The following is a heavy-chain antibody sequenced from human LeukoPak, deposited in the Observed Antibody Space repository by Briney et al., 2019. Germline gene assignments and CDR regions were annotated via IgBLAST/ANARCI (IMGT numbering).Heavy chain of an antibody. CDR2: IYSGGNT. D-gene: IGHD5-18*01. CDR3: ATKRGYSYGQDY. Sequence: GGSLRLSCAASGFTVSSNYMNRVRQAPGKGLEWVSVIYSGGNTYYADSVKGRFTISRDNSKNTVYLQMNSLRAEDTAVYYCATKRGYSYGQDYWGQGTLVAVSS. CDR1: GFTVSSNY. J-gene: IGHJ4*02. V-gene: IGHV3-53*01.